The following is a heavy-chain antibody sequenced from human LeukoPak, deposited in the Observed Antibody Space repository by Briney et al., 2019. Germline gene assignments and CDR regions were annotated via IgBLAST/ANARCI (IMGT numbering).Heavy chain of an antibody. V-gene: IGHV3-74*01. CDR2: TNEHGTII. CDR3: VVDLSGSADY. D-gene: IGHD3-10*01. Sequence: GGSLRLSCAASGFSFSNYWFHWVRQAPGEGLVWVSRTNEHGTIINYADSVKGRFTISRDNAKNTLYLQVNSLRTEDSALYYCVVDLSGSADYWGQGTLVTVSS. J-gene: IGHJ4*02. CDR1: GFSFSNYW.